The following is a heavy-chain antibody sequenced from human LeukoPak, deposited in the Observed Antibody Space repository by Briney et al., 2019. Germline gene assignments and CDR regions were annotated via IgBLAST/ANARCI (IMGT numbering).Heavy chain of an antibody. CDR1: GGSISSYY. V-gene: IGHV4-59*01. CDR2: IYYSGST. CDR3: ARDGGGNYYGSGSYFDY. Sequence: SETLSLTCTVSGGSISSYYWSWIRQPPGKGLEWIGYIYYSGSTNYNPSLKSRVTISVDTSKNQFSLKLSSVTAADTAVYYCARDGGGNYYGSGSYFDYWGQGTLVTVSS. D-gene: IGHD3-10*01. J-gene: IGHJ4*02.